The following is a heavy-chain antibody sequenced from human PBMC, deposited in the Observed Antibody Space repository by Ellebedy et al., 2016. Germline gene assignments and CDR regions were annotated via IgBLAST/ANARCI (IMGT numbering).Heavy chain of an antibody. CDR2: MNPNSGNT. D-gene: IGHD3-22*01. V-gene: IGHV1-8*01. J-gene: IGHJ6*02. CDR1: GYTFTSYD. CDR3: ARGLDDSSGYYSGYYYYGMDV. Sequence: ASVKVSCXASGYTFTSYDINWVRQATGQGLEWMGWMNPNSGNTGYAQKFQGRVTMTRNTSISTAYMELSSLRSEDTAVYYCARGLDDSSGYYSGYYYYGMDVWGQGTTVTVSS.